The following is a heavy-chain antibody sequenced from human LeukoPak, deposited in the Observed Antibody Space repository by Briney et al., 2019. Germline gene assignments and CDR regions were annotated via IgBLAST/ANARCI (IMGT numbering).Heavy chain of an antibody. CDR3: ARLAGYSGYDFDY. CDR1: GFTFSSYW. D-gene: IGHD5-12*01. J-gene: IGHJ4*02. Sequence: PGGSLRLSCAASGFTFSSYWMSWIRQPPGKGLEWIGEINHSGSTNYNPSLKSRVTISVDTSKNQFSLKLSSVTAADTAVYYCARLAGYSGYDFDYWGQGTLVTVSS. V-gene: IGHV4-34*01. CDR2: INHSGST.